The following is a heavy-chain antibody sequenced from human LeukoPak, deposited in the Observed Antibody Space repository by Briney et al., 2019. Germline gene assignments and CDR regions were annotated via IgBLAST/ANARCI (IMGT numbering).Heavy chain of an antibody. J-gene: IGHJ3*02. CDR1: GFTFSSYW. D-gene: IGHD6-19*01. Sequence: SGGSLRLSCAAPGFTFSSYWMSWVRQAPGKGLEWVANIKQDGSEKYYVDSVKGRFTISRDNAKNSLYLQMNSLRAEDTAVYYCARGGSSGPADAFDIWGQGTMVTVSS. V-gene: IGHV3-7*01. CDR2: IKQDGSEK. CDR3: ARGGSSGPADAFDI.